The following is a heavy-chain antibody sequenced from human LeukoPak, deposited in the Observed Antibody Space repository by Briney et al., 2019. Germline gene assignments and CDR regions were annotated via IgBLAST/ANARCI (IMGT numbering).Heavy chain of an antibody. V-gene: IGHV4-39*07. Sequence: WVRQAPGKGLEWLGSIYYSGSTYYNPSLKSRVTISVDTSKNQFSLTLSSVTAADTAVCYCARLESAAAGNRWFDPWGQGILVTVSS. D-gene: IGHD6-13*01. J-gene: IGHJ5*02. CDR2: IYYSGST. CDR3: ARLESAAAGNRWFDP.